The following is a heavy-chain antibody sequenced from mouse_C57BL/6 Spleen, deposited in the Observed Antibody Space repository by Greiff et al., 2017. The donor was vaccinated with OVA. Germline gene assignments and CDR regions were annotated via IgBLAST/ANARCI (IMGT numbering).Heavy chain of an antibody. Sequence: QVQLKESGPELVKPGASVKISCKASGYAFSSSWMNWVKQRPGKGLEWIGRIYPGDGDTNYNGKFKGKATLTADKSSSTAYMQLSSLTSEDSAVYFCASDSAYAMDYWGQGTSVTVSS. J-gene: IGHJ4*01. CDR1: GYAFSSSW. CDR3: ASDSAYAMDY. D-gene: IGHD3-2*01. CDR2: IYPGDGDT. V-gene: IGHV1-82*01.